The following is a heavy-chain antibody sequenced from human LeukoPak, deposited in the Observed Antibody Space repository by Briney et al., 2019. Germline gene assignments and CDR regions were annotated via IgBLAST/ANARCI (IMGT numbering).Heavy chain of an antibody. CDR3: ARDLEVVVITTGFDY. D-gene: IGHD3-22*01. CDR2: ISSNGGST. Sequence: GGSLRLSCAASGFTFSSYAMHWVRQAPGKGLEYLSAISSNGGSTYYANSVKGRFTISRDNSKNTLYLQMGSLRAEDMAVYYCARDLEVVVITTGFDYWGQGTLVTVSS. CDR1: GFTFSSYA. V-gene: IGHV3-64*01. J-gene: IGHJ4*02.